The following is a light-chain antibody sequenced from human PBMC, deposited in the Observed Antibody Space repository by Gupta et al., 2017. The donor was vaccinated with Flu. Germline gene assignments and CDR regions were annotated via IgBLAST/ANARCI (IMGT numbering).Light chain of an antibody. J-gene: IGKJ2*01. CDR3: QQYNSYPWT. V-gene: IGKV1-5*03. Sequence: TLSASVGDRVTITCRASQSISSWLAWYQQKPGKAPKLLIYKASSLESGVPSRFSGSGSGTEFTLTISSLQPDDFATYYCQQYNSYPWTFGQGTKLEIK. CDR1: QSISSW. CDR2: KAS.